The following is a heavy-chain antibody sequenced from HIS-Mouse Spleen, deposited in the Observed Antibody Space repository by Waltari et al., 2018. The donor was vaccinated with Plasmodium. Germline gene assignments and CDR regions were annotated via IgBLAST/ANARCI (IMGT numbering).Heavy chain of an antibody. Sequence: QVTLRESGPALVIPTQTLTLTCTFPGLSLSTSAMRVTWIRQPPAKALEWLARIDCDDDKYYSTSLKTRLTISKDTSKNQVVLTMTNMDPVDTATYYCARTTYSSSSAKYYYYGMDVWGQGTTVTVSS. CDR1: GLSLSTSAMR. V-gene: IGHV2-70*15. D-gene: IGHD6-6*01. J-gene: IGHJ6*02. CDR2: IDCDDDK. CDR3: ARTTYSSSSAKYYYYGMDV.